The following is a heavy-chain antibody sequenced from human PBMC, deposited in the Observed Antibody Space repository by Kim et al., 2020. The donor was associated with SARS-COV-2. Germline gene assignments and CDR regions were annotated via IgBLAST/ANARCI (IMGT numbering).Heavy chain of an antibody. V-gene: IGHV3-23*01. Sequence: KGRFTSSRDNSTNTLYLQMTSLRAEDTAVYYCAKVITVWVRSGWYGDWFDPWGQGTLVTVSS. CDR3: AKVITVWVRSGWYGDWFDP. D-gene: IGHD6-19*01. J-gene: IGHJ5*02.